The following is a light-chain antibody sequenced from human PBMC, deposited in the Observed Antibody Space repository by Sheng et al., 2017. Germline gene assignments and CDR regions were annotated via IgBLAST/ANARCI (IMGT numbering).Light chain of an antibody. CDR2: DDS. CDR1: DIGYKS. Sequence: SYELSQPPSVSVAPGKTARITCGGKDIGYKSVHWYQQKPGQAPVLVVYDDSDRPSGIPERFSGSNSGDTATLTISSVGAGDEADYYCTSHAGSNNFVLFGGGTKLTVL. J-gene: IGLJ2*01. CDR3: TSHAGSNNFVL. V-gene: IGLV3-21*03.